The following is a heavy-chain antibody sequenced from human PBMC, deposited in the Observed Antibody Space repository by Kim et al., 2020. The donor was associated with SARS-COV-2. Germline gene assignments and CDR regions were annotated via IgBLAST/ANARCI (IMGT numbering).Heavy chain of an antibody. J-gene: IGHJ4*02. CDR3: ARCLEEFDY. D-gene: IGHD1-1*01. CDR2: GST. Sequence: GSTDYNPSRKSRVTISVDTSKNQFSLKLSSVTAADTAVYYCARCLEEFDYWGQGTLVTVSS. V-gene: IGHV4-39*01.